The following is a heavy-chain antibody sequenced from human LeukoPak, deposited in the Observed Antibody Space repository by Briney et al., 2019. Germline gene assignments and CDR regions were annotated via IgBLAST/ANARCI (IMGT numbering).Heavy chain of an antibody. CDR1: GFTLSDYY. J-gene: IGHJ6*03. D-gene: IGHD3-10*01. CDR3: ARDKGFGELAGYMDV. Sequence: PGGSLRLSCAASGFTLSDYYMSWIRQAPGKGLVWVSYISSSGSTIYYADSVKGRFTISRDNAKNSLYLQMNSLRAEDTAVYYCARDKGFGELAGYMDVWGKGTTVTVSS. V-gene: IGHV3-11*04. CDR2: ISSSGSTI.